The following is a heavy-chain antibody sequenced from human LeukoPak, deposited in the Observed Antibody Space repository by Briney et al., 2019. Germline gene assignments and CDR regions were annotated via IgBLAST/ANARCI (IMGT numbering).Heavy chain of an antibody. CDR2: ISNDGNNK. CDR3: AKDGLMRFFDY. D-gene: IGHD2-8*01. Sequence: GGSLRLSCAASGFIFSSYDMYWVRQAPGKGLEWVAVISNDGNNKQHADSVKGRFTISRDNSKNTLYLQMNSLRADDTAVYHCAKDGLMRFFDYWGQGTLVTVSS. J-gene: IGHJ4*02. V-gene: IGHV3-30*18. CDR1: GFIFSSYD.